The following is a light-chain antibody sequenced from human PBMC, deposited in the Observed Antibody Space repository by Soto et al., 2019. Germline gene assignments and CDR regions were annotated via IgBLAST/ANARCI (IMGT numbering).Light chain of an antibody. CDR3: QQYGSSPPYT. CDR2: GAS. J-gene: IGKJ2*01. CDR1: QSVSNNY. Sequence: EGVLTQSPGTLSLSPGERATLSCRASQSVSNNYLAWYQQKPGQSPKRLIFGASDRATGIPDRFSGSGSGTAFTLTISILEHEDFAVYYCQQYGSSPPYTFGQGIKLEIK. V-gene: IGKV3-20*01.